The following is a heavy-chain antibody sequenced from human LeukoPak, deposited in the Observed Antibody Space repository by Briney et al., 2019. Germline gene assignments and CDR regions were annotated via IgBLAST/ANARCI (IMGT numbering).Heavy chain of an antibody. J-gene: IGHJ4*02. Sequence: GGSLKLSCAASGFTFSGSAMHWVRQASGKGLEWVGRIRSKANSYATSYAASVKGRFTISRDDSKNTAYLQMNSLKTEDTAVYYCTQVGATSYYFDYWGQGTLVTVSS. CDR1: GFTFSGSA. V-gene: IGHV3-73*01. D-gene: IGHD1-26*01. CDR3: TQVGATSYYFDY. CDR2: IRSKANSYAT.